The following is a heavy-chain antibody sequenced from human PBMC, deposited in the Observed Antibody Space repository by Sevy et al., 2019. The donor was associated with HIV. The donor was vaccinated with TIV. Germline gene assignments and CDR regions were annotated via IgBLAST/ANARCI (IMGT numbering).Heavy chain of an antibody. J-gene: IGHJ4*02. V-gene: IGHV3-49*04. Sequence: GGSLRLSCTASGFTFGDYCMSWVRQAPGKGLEWVAFLKSVVYGGTFDHAASVRGRFVISRDDSKTIAYLQMNDLKTEDTGVYYCTRCKAAPAIVDYWGQGALVTVSS. CDR3: TRCKAAPAIVDY. CDR1: GFTFGDYC. D-gene: IGHD6-13*01. CDR2: LKSVVYGGTF.